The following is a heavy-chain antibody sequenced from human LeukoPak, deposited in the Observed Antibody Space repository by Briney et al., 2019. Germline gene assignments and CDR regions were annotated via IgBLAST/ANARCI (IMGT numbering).Heavy chain of an antibody. Sequence: SETLSLTCTVSGYSISSGYYWGWIRQPPGKGLEWIGSIYHSGSTYYNPSLKSRVTISVDTSKNQFSLKLSSVTAADTAVYYCARRVAVYYYYYMDVWGKGTTVTVSS. V-gene: IGHV4-38-2*02. CDR1: GYSISSGYY. J-gene: IGHJ6*03. CDR3: ARRVAVYYYYYMDV. D-gene: IGHD6-19*01. CDR2: IYHSGST.